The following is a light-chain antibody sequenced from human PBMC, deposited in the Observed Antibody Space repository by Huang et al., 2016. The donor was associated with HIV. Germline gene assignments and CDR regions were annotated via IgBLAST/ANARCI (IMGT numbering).Light chain of an antibody. CDR2: GAS. CDR3: QESYSAFIS. CDR1: QGIGTY. V-gene: IGKV1-39*01. Sequence: IQMTQSPVSLSASIGGRVAMTCRASQGIGTYLNWDHQKPGKAPKLLISGASTLYNGVPSRLRGGGSGTDFTLTINGLQFEDFGSYYCQESYSAFISFGQGTRLEI. J-gene: IGKJ5*01.